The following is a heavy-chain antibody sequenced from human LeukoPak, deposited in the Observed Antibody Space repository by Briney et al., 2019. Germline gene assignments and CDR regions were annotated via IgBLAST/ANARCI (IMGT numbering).Heavy chain of an antibody. CDR1: GGSISSSSYY. V-gene: IGHV4-39*07. J-gene: IGHJ6*02. Sequence: SETLSLTCTVSGGSISSSSYYWGWIRQPPGKGLEWIGSIYYSGSTYYNPSLKSRVTISVDTSKNQFSLKLSSVTAADTAVYYCARRMYYYGSGSYYGMDVWGQGTTVTVSS. CDR2: IYYSGST. D-gene: IGHD3-10*01. CDR3: ARRMYYYGSGSYYGMDV.